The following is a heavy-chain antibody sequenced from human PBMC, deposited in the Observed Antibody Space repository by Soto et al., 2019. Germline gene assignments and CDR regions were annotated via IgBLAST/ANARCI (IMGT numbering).Heavy chain of an antibody. CDR3: AKQEVEYSSSYYMDA. V-gene: IGHV4-59*08. CDR1: SGSISTYY. J-gene: IGHJ6*03. CDR2: IRDSGST. D-gene: IGHD2-15*01. Sequence: QVQLQESGPGLVKPSETLSLTCTVSSGSISTYYWSWVRQTPGKGLEWIGYIRDSGSTKYNPSLRCRVPPSVATSQSQSSIVRTSVTASDKKMYYCAKQEVEYSSSYYMDAWGKGTTVTVSS.